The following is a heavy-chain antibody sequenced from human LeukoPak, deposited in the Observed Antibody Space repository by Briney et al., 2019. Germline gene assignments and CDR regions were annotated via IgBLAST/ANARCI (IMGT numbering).Heavy chain of an antibody. Sequence: ASVKVSCKGSGYTFTYYYMHWVRQAPGQGLEWMGWINPNSGGTNFAQKFQGRVTMTRDTSISTAYMELSRLTSDDTAVYYCARDQKQWLEIDYWGQGTLVTVSS. D-gene: IGHD6-19*01. V-gene: IGHV1-2*02. CDR2: INPNSGGT. CDR1: GYTFTYYY. J-gene: IGHJ4*02. CDR3: ARDQKQWLEIDY.